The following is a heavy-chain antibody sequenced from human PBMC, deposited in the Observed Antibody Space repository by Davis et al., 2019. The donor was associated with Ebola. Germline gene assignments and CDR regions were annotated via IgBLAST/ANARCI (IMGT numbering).Heavy chain of an antibody. D-gene: IGHD6-13*01. CDR3: AREAWQQLDRSQSYIGMDV. J-gene: IGHJ6*02. CDR1: GGPISSLNW. V-gene: IGHV4-4*02. Sequence: MPSETLSLTCTVSGGPISSLNWWSWVRQPPGKGLEWIGEIFHSGTTHYNPSLKSRVSISVDKSKNQFSLRVNSVTAADTAVYFCAREAWQQLDRSQSYIGMDVWGQGTTVTVSS. CDR2: IFHSGTT.